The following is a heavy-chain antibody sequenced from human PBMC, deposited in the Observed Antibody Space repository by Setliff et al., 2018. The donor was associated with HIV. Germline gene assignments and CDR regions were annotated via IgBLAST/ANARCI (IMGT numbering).Heavy chain of an antibody. CDR3: AAGLHYYDSTGYPLTFDY. CDR1: GGSISSGSYY. CDR2: IHTTGST. Sequence: SETLSLTCTVSGGSISSGSYYWSWIRLPAGKGLEWIGQIHTTGSTNYNPSLKSRVTMSVDTSKNQFSLNLSSVTAADTAVYYCAAGLHYYDSTGYPLTFDYWGQGALVTVSS. V-gene: IGHV4-61*09. D-gene: IGHD3-22*01. J-gene: IGHJ4*02.